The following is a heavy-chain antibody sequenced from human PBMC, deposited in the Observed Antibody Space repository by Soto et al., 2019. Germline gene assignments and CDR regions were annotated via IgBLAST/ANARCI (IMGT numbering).Heavy chain of an antibody. CDR2: IFCSGST. CDR3: ARGGSGDIVVVAAIDY. J-gene: IGHJ4*02. Sequence: QVQLQESGPGLVKPSQTLSLTCTVSGGSISSGNYYWSWIRQHPGKGLEWIGYIFCSGSTYYNPSLQSRVTISVDTSKNQFSLKLSSVTAADTAVYYCARGGSGDIVVVAAIDYWGQGTLVTVSS. CDR1: GGSISSGNYY. V-gene: IGHV4-31*03. D-gene: IGHD2-15*01.